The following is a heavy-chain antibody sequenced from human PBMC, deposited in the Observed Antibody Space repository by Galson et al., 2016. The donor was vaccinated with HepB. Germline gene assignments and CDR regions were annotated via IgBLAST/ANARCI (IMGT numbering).Heavy chain of an antibody. J-gene: IGHJ6*02. D-gene: IGHD4-11*01. CDR2: ITGDGVTT. CDR1: GFMFHDCA. V-gene: IGHV3-43*02. Sequence: SLRLSCAASGFMFHDCAMHWVRQAPGKGLEWVSSITGDGVTTYYAGSVRGRFTISRDNSHKSLNLQLNSLTTEDSAFYYCVKDREEPDYSNHGAAGGQESFFHHAMDVWGQGTTVTVS. CDR3: VKDREEPDYSNHGAAGGQESFFHHAMDV.